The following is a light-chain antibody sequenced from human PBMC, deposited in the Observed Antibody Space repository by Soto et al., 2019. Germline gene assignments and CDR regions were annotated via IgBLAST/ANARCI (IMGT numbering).Light chain of an antibody. J-gene: IGLJ1*01. CDR1: SSDVGGYKY. V-gene: IGLV2-14*01. CDR2: EVS. CDR3: SSYTSSSTPYV. Sequence: QSALTQPASVSGSPGQSITISCTGTSSDVGGYKYVSWYQQHPGKAPKLMIYEVSNRPSGVSNRFSGSKSGNTASQTISGLQAEDEADYYCSSYTSSSTPYVFGTGTKVTVL.